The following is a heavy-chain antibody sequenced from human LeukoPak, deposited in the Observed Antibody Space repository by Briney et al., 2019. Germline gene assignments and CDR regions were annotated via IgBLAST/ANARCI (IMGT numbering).Heavy chain of an antibody. CDR3: ACEQLVTDAFDI. CDR2: INPNSGGT. CDR1: GYTFTGYY. V-gene: IGHV1-2*02. Sequence: ASVKVSCKASGYTFTGYYMHWVRQAPGQGLEWMGWINPNSGGTNYAQKFQGRVTMTRDTSISTAYMELSRLRSDDTAVYYCACEQLVTDAFDIWGQGTMVTVSS. D-gene: IGHD6-6*01. J-gene: IGHJ3*02.